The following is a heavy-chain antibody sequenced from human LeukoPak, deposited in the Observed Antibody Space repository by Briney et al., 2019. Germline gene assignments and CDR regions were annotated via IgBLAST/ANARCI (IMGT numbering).Heavy chain of an antibody. Sequence: ASVEVSCTASGGTFSSYAISWVRQAPGQGLEWMGGIIPIFGTANYAQKFQGRVTITTDESTSTAYMELSSLRSEDTAVYYCARGPGAGYYYYYMDVWGKGTTVTVSS. V-gene: IGHV1-69*05. CDR1: GGTFSSYA. CDR3: ARGPGAGYYYYYMDV. D-gene: IGHD6-19*01. J-gene: IGHJ6*03. CDR2: IIPIFGTA.